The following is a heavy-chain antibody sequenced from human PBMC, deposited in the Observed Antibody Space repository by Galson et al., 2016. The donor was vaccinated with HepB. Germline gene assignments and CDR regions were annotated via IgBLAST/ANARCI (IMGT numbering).Heavy chain of an antibody. CDR3: ANTPHLSTGWPREFDY. CDR2: IRGSGDGT. D-gene: IGHD6-25*01. Sequence: SLRLSCAGSGFSFSSYAMSWVRQAPGKSLEWVSSIRGSGDGTSYAASVKGRFTISRDNSKNTLSLQMNGLRAEDTAVDYGANTPHLSTGWPREFDYWGPGTLVTVSS. CDR1: GFSFSSYA. V-gene: IGHV3-23*01. J-gene: IGHJ4*02.